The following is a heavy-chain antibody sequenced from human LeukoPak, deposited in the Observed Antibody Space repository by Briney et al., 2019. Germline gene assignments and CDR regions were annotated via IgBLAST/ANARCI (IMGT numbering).Heavy chain of an antibody. D-gene: IGHD5-18*01. Sequence: PSESLSLTCTVSGGSISIHYWSGVRQPPGKGLEWGGYMYDTVNTKDNPSLTRRITLSADTSKNQFSLRLGSVTAADPAVYYCATIKRGYPYGYFDFSGQGILVTVSS. V-gene: IGHV4-59*11. CDR2: MYDTVNT. CDR1: GGSISIHY. J-gene: IGHJ4*02. CDR3: ATIKRGYPYGYFDF.